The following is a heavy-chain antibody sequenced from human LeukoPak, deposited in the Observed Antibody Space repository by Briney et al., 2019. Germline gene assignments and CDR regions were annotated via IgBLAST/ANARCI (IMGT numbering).Heavy chain of an antibody. CDR3: ATCRDEFADYGFTS. D-gene: IGHD4-17*01. CDR2: IYDSWNT. CDR1: GGSISSYY. V-gene: IGHV4-59*01. Sequence: PSETLSLTCTVAGGSISSYYWSWIRQPPGKGLEWIGYIYDSWNTKYNPSLKGRVTISGDTSKNLFSLELTSVTAADTAVYYCATCRDEFADYGFTSWGQGFLVTVSS. J-gene: IGHJ5*02.